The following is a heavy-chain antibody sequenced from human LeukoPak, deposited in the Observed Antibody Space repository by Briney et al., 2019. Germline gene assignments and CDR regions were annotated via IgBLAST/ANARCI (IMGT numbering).Heavy chain of an antibody. J-gene: IGHJ4*02. D-gene: IGHD3-22*01. CDR1: GFTFSDYY. CDR2: ISSSGSTI. V-gene: IGHV3-11*01. CDR3: ARDFPYYYDSSGYYPGPFDY. Sequence: GGSLRLSRAASGFTFSDYYMSWIRQAPGKGLEWVSYISSSGSTIYYADSVKGRFTISRDNAKNSLYLQMNSLRAEDTAVYYCARDFPYYYDSSGYYPGPFDYWGQGTLVSVS.